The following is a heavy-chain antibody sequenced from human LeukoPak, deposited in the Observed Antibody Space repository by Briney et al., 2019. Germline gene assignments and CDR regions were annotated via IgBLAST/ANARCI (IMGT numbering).Heavy chain of an antibody. Sequence: GGSLRLSCAASGFTFSSYGMHWVRQAPGKGLEWVAVISYDGSNKYYADSVKGRFTISRDNSKNTLYLQMNSLRAEDTAVYYCAKEVPPNWNDVLPLVDYWGQGTLVTVSS. D-gene: IGHD1-1*01. CDR2: ISYDGSNK. CDR1: GFTFSSYG. CDR3: AKEVPPNWNDVLPLVDY. J-gene: IGHJ4*02. V-gene: IGHV3-30*18.